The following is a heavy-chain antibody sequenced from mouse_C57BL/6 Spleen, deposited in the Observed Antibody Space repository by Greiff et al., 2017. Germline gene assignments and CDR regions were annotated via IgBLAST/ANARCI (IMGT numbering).Heavy chain of an antibody. CDR3: ARHREGYFDV. Sequence: EVKLVESGGDLVKPGGSLKLSCAASGFTFSSYGMSWVRQTPDKRLEWVATISSGGSYTYYPDSVKGQFTISRDNAKNTLYLQMSSLKSEDTAMYYCARHREGYFDVWGTGTTVTVSS. V-gene: IGHV5-6*01. D-gene: IGHD3-3*01. CDR2: ISSGGSYT. CDR1: GFTFSSYG. J-gene: IGHJ1*03.